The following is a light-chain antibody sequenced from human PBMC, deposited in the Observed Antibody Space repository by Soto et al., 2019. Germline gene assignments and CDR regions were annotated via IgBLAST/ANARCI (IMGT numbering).Light chain of an antibody. V-gene: IGLV2-14*01. CDR1: SSDVGGYNY. CDR2: EVS. Sequence: QSALTQPASVSGSPGQSITISCTGTSSDVGGYNYVSWYQQHPGKAPNLMIYEVSNRPSGVSNRFSGSKSGNTASLTISGLQAEDEADYYCSSYTSSSTHWVFGGGSKLTV. CDR3: SSYTSSSTHWV. J-gene: IGLJ3*02.